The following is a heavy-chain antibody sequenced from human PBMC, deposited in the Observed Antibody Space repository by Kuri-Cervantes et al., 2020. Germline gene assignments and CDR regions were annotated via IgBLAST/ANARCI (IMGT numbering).Heavy chain of an antibody. D-gene: IGHD1-26*01. CDR3: AREWELPDYDYYGMDV. CDR2: ISAYNGNT. Sequence: ASVKVSCKASGYTFTGYYMHWVRQAPGQGLEWMGWISAYNGNTNYAQKLQGRVTMTTDTSTSTAYMELRSLRSDDTAVYYCAREWELPDYDYYGMDVWGQGTTVTVSS. J-gene: IGHJ6*02. CDR1: GYTFTGYY. V-gene: IGHV1-18*04.